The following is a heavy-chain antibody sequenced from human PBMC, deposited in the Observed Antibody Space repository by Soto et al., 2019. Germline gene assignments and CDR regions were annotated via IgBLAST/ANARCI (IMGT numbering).Heavy chain of an antibody. V-gene: IGHV3-30-3*01. Sequence: VQLVESGGGVVQPGRSLRLSCAASGFTFSSYAMHWVRQAPGKGLEWVAVISYDGSNKYYADSVKGRFTISRDNSKNTLYLQMNSLRAEDTAVYYCASSYSSGWDYNWFDPWGQGTLVTVSS. CDR3: ASSYSSGWDYNWFDP. J-gene: IGHJ5*02. CDR2: ISYDGSNK. D-gene: IGHD6-19*01. CDR1: GFTFSSYA.